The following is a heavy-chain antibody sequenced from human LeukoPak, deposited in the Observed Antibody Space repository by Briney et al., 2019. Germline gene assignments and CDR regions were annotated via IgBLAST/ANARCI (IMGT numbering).Heavy chain of an antibody. CDR1: GGSFSGYY. CDR2: INHSGST. CDR3: ARHSACYYDEPPCHFDY. Sequence: SETLSLTCAVYGGSFSGYYWSWIRQPPGKGLEWIGEINHSGSTNYNPSLKSRVTISVDTSKNQFSLKLSSVTAADTAVYYCARHSACYYDEPPCHFDYWGQGTLVTVSS. D-gene: IGHD3-22*01. J-gene: IGHJ4*02. V-gene: IGHV4-34*01.